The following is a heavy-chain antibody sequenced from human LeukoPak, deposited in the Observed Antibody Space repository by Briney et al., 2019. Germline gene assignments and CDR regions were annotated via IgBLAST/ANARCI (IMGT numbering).Heavy chain of an antibody. J-gene: IGHJ4*02. D-gene: IGHD6-6*01. CDR2: INHSGST. CDR1: GGSFSGYY. CDR3: AGMGYSSSPYYFDY. V-gene: IGHV4-34*01. Sequence: SETLSLTCAVYGGSFSGYYWSWIRQPPGKGLEWIGEINHSGSTNYNPSLKSRVTISVDKSKNQFSLKLSSVTAADTAVYYCAGMGYSSSPYYFDYWGQGTLVTVSS.